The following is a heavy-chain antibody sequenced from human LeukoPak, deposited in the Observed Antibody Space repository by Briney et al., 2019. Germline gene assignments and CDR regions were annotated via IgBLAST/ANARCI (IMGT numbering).Heavy chain of an antibody. J-gene: IGHJ4*02. Sequence: GGSLRLSCAASGFTFSTHSMSWVRQAPGKGLEWVANIKEDGSETYYVDSLRGRFTISRDNVKNSLYLQINSLRVEDTAVYYCGRDSFETDIDYWGQGTLVTVSS. CDR1: GFTFSTHS. CDR3: GRDSFETDIDY. CDR2: IKEDGSET. V-gene: IGHV3-7*01. D-gene: IGHD1-14*01.